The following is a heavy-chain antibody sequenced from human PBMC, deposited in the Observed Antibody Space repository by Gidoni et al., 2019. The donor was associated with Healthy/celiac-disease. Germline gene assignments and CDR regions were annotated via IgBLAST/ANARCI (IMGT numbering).Heavy chain of an antibody. CDR2: INHSGST. V-gene: IGHV4-34*01. J-gene: IGHJ4*02. Sequence: VQLQQWGAGLLKPSETLSLTCAVYGGSFSGYYWSWIRQPPGKGREWIGEINHSGSTNYNPSLKSRVTISVDTSKNQFSLKLSSVTAADTAVYYCARLLYSSGWYWDYWGQGTLVTVSS. CDR3: ARLLYSSGWYWDY. CDR1: GGSFSGYY. D-gene: IGHD6-19*01.